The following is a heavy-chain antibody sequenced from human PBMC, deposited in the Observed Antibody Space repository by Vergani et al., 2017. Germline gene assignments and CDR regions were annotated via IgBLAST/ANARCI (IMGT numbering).Heavy chain of an antibody. CDR3: SSATHSGQRADR. CDR2: IHYSENT. D-gene: IGHD1-26*01. V-gene: IGHV4-59*11. J-gene: IGHJ5*02. Sequence: QVQLQESGPGLVKSSETLSLTCSVSFDSIRNLYCNWIRQPPGQGLEWIGSIHYSENTNYNPSLKTRVTISVYTSKNQFSLTLTSVTAADTAVYYCSSATHSGQRADRWGQGILVTV. CDR1: FDSIRNLY.